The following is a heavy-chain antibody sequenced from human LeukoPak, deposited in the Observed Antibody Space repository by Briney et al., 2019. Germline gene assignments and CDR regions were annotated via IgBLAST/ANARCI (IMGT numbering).Heavy chain of an antibody. V-gene: IGHV3-7*05. CDR2: IKLDGSDK. D-gene: IGHD3-10*01. CDR3: TRGGSRYGDF. Sequence: GGSLRLSCAASGFTLSNYWMRWVRQAPGKGLEWVANIKLDGSDKYYVDSVKGRFTISRDNAKNSLSLQMNSLRTEDTAIYYCTRGGSRYGDFWGQGTLVTVSS. J-gene: IGHJ4*02. CDR1: GFTLSNYW.